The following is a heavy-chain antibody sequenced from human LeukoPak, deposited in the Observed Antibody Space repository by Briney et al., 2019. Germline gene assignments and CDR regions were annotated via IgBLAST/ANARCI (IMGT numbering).Heavy chain of an antibody. CDR3: ARDPDILTGYKSGFDY. J-gene: IGHJ4*02. D-gene: IGHD3-9*01. V-gene: IGHV4-39*07. Sequence: PSETLSLTCTVSSGSISSSSYYWGWIRQPPGKGLEWIGSIYYSGSTYYNPSLKSRVTISVDTSKNQFSLKLSSVTAADTAVYYCARDPDILTGYKSGFDYWGQGTLVTVSS. CDR1: SGSISSSSYY. CDR2: IYYSGST.